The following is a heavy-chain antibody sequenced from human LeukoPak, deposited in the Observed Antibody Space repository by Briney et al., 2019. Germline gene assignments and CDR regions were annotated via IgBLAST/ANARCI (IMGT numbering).Heavy chain of an antibody. J-gene: IGHJ4*02. V-gene: IGHV4-31*03. D-gene: IGHD2-2*01. CDR2: IYYSGST. Sequence: ASQTLSLTCTVSGGSISSGGYYWSWIRQHPGKGLEWIGYIYYSGSTYYNPSPKSRVTISVDTSKNQFSLKLSSVTAADTAVYYCARCFGSTSWGFDYGAQEPLATVPS. CDR3: ARCFGSTSWGFDY. CDR1: GGSISSGGYY.